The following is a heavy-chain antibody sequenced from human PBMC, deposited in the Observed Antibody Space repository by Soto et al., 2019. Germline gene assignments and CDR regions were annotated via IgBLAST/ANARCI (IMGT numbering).Heavy chain of an antibody. V-gene: IGHV4-59*08. CDR3: ARHATGGTYPLAY. CDR2: IYYTGST. Sequence: QVQLQESGPGLVKPSETLSLTCTVSSGSISGSYWAWIRQPPGKGLEYIGHIYYTGSTNYSPSLQRRATMSVDTSKNQFSLKLTSVTAADTAVYYCARHATGGTYPLAYWGQGTLVTVSS. D-gene: IGHD1-26*01. CDR1: SGSISGSY. J-gene: IGHJ4*02.